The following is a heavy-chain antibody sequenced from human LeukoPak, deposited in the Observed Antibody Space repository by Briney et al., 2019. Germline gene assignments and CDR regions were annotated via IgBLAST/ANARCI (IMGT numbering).Heavy chain of an antibody. Sequence: SETLSLTCAVSGGSISSSNWWSWVRQPPGKGLEWIGEIYHSGSTNYNPSLKSRVTISVDTSKNQFSLKLSSVTAADTAVYYCARDPDFWSGYPYYFDYWGQGTLVTVSS. CDR3: ARDPDFWSGYPYYFDY. CDR1: GGSISSSNW. J-gene: IGHJ4*02. D-gene: IGHD3-3*01. V-gene: IGHV4-4*02. CDR2: IYHSGST.